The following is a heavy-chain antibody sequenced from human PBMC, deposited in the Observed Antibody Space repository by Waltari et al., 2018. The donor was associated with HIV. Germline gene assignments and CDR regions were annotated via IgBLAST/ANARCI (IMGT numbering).Heavy chain of an antibody. Sequence: QAQRVPSGAAGKEPGASVKVCCKASGEAITSCGSRWVRQAPGQGLEWMGWISAYNGNTNHAQKFQGRVSMTTYTSTSTANMELRSLRSDDTAVYYCARVGCSSASCRGLFDYWGQGTLVTVSS. CDR3: ARVGCSSASCRGLFDY. D-gene: IGHD2-2*01. V-gene: IGHV1-18*01. J-gene: IGHJ4*02. CDR1: GEAITSCG. CDR2: ISAYNGNT.